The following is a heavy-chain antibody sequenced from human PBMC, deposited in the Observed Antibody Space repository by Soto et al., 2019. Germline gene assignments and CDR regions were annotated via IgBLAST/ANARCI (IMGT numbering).Heavy chain of an antibody. D-gene: IGHD6-6*01. V-gene: IGHV4-34*01. Sequence: SETLCLTYAVYGGSFSGYYWSWIRQPPGKGLEWIGEINHSGSTNYNPSLKSRVTISVDTSKNQFSLKLSSVTAADTAVYYCARVDIAARKWFDPWGQGTLVTVSS. CDR3: ARVDIAARKWFDP. CDR2: INHSGST. J-gene: IGHJ5*02. CDR1: GGSFSGYY.